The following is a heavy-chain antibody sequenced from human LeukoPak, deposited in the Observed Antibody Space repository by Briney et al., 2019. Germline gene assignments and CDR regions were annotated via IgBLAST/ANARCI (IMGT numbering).Heavy chain of an antibody. J-gene: IGHJ3*02. CDR2: IYYSGST. CDR3: ARGPTWSETNDAFDI. CDR1: GGSISSYY. Sequence: SETLSLTCTVSGGSISSYYWSWIRRPPGEGLEWIGYIYYSGSTNYNPSLKSRVTISVDTSKNQFSLKLSSVTAADTAVYYCARGPTWSETNDAFDIWGQGTMVTVSS. V-gene: IGHV4-59*01. D-gene: IGHD1-1*01.